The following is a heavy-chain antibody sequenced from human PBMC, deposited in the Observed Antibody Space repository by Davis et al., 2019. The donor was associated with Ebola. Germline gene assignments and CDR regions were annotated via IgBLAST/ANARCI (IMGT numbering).Heavy chain of an antibody. CDR1: GYSFTSYW. CDR3: ATLRRTITGMDDGFDI. D-gene: IGHD1-20*01. Sequence: ESLKISCKGSGYSFTSYWIGWVRQMPGKGLEWMGIIYPTDSDTRYSPSFQGQVTISADKSFKTAFLQWSSLKASDTARYYCATLRRTITGMDDGFDIWGQGTMVTVSS. J-gene: IGHJ3*02. V-gene: IGHV5-51*01. CDR2: IYPTDSDT.